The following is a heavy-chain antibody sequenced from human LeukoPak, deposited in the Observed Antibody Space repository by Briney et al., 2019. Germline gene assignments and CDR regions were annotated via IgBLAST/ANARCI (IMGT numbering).Heavy chain of an antibody. CDR3: APTPPEDYDDSGYFDY. J-gene: IGHJ4*02. V-gene: IGHV1-2*02. CDR1: GYTFTAYY. D-gene: IGHD3-22*01. Sequence: EASVKVSCKASGYTFTAYYVHWVRQAPGQGLEWMGWINPNSGGTKYAQKFQGRVTMTRDTSISTAYMELTRLRSDDTAMYYCAPTPPEDYDDSGYFDYWGQGTLVTASS. CDR2: INPNSGGT.